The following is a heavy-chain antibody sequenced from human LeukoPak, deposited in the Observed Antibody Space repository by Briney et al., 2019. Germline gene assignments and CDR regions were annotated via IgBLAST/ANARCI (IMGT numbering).Heavy chain of an antibody. J-gene: IGHJ6*03. CDR1: GYTFTTYG. CDR2: ISGDDGRT. Sequence: GASVKVSCKASGYTFTTYGISWVRQAPGQGLEWMGWISGDDGRTHYGQKFQGRVTMTRDTATATVYMELSSLRSEDTAVYYCARGRWELLLSYYYYMDVWGKGTTVTVSS. D-gene: IGHD1-26*01. V-gene: IGHV1-18*01. CDR3: ARGRWELLLSYYYYMDV.